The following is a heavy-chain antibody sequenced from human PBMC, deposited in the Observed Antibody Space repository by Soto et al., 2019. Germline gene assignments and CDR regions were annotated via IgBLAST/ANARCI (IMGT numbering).Heavy chain of an antibody. CDR2: ISAHKGNT. CDR3: ARGRYGDY. CDR1: GYTFTRYG. J-gene: IGHJ4*02. Sequence: QVHLVQSGAEVKKPGASVKVSCKASGYTFTRYGITWVRQAPGQGLEWMGWISAHKGNTDYAQKLQGRVIVTRDTSTSTAYMELRSLRSDDTAVYYCARGRYGDYWGQGALVTVSS. V-gene: IGHV1-18*01. D-gene: IGHD1-1*01.